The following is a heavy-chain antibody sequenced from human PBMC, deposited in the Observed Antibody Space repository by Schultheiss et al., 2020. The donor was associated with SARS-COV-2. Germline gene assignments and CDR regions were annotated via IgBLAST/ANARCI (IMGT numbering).Heavy chain of an antibody. Sequence: ASVKVSCKASGYTFTSYAMHWVRQAPGQGLEWMGIINPSGGSTSYAQKFQGRVTITADKSTSTAYMELSSLRSEDTAVYYCARAQYYYYGMDVWGQGTTVTVSS. CDR3: ARAQYYYYGMDV. J-gene: IGHJ6*02. CDR1: GYTFTSYA. V-gene: IGHV1-46*01. CDR2: INPSGGST.